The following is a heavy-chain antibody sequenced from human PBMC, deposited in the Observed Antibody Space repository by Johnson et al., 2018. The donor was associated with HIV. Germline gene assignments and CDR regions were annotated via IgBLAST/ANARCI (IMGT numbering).Heavy chain of an antibody. CDR1: GFTFSSYW. V-gene: IGHV3-7*01. D-gene: IGHD2-2*01. J-gene: IGHJ3*02. Sequence: EVQLVESWGGVVRPGGSLRLSCAASGFTFSSYWMSWVRQAPGKGLEWVANIKQDGSEKYYVDSVKGRFTISRDNAKNSLYLQMNSLRAEDTAVYYCARDTASSSTLDAFDIWGQGTMVTVSS. CDR2: IKQDGSEK. CDR3: ARDTASSSTLDAFDI.